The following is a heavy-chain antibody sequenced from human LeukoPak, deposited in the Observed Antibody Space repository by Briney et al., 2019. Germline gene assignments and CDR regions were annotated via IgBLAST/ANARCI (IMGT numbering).Heavy chain of an antibody. D-gene: IGHD3-10*02. V-gene: IGHV3-21*01. J-gene: IGHJ6*04. CDR3: AELGITMIGGV. CDR2: VSSSSSYI. Sequence: PGGSLRLSCAASGFTSSSYSMNWVRQAPGKGLEWVSSVSSSSSYIYYADSVKGRFTISRGNAKNSLYLQMNSLRAEDTAVYYCAELGITMIGGVWGKGTTVTISS. CDR1: GFTSSSYS.